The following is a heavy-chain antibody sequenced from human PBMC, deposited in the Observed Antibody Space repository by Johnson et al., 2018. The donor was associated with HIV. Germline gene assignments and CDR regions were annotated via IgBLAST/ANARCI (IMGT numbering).Heavy chain of an antibody. D-gene: IGHD2-8*02. Sequence: VLLVESGGGVVQPGRSLRLSCAASGFTFSSNYMCWVRQAPGKGLEWVGRIKSNTDGGTTDYAAPVKGRFTISRDDSKNTLYLQMNSLKTEDTAVYYCTTASTYCWSEGKMVTVSS. J-gene: IGHJ3*01. CDR2: IKSNTDGGTT. CDR3: TTASTYC. CDR1: GFTFSSNY. V-gene: IGHV3-15*01.